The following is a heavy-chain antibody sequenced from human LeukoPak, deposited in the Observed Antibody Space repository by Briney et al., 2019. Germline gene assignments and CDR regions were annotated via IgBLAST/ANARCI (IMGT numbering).Heavy chain of an antibody. CDR3: AKGLHYGSGSYYPNDY. V-gene: IGHV3-30*18. CDR1: GFSFSRYG. Sequence: PGGSLRLSCAASGFSFSRYGMHWVRQAPGKGLEWVAVISYDGSNKYYADSVKGRFTISRDNSKNTLSLQMSSLRAEDTAVYYCAKGLHYGSGSYYPNDYWGQGTLVTVSS. D-gene: IGHD3-10*01. J-gene: IGHJ4*02. CDR2: ISYDGSNK.